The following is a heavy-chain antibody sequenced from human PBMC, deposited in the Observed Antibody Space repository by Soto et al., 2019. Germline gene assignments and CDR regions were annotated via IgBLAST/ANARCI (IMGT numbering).Heavy chain of an antibody. J-gene: IGHJ6*02. CDR3: ARERYQVISDGMDV. Sequence: QVQLVQSGADVKTPGASVRVSCKASGYTFTGYYVHWVREAPGQGLGWMGWINPETGGTSYAQKFQGRVTLSRDTSINTAYLELSRLRFDDAAVYCCARERYQVISDGMDVWGQGTTVTVSS. CDR2: INPETGGT. V-gene: IGHV1-2*02. D-gene: IGHD2-2*01. CDR1: GYTFTGYY.